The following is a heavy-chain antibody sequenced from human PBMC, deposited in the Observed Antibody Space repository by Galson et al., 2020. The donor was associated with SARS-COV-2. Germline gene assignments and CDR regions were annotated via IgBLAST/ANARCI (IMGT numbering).Heavy chain of an antibody. D-gene: IGHD3-16*01. CDR1: GYTFTGYY. CDR2: INPNSGGT. J-gene: IGHJ4*02. V-gene: IGHV1-2*02. CDR3: ARVIWGMERYDFDY. Sequence: ASVKVSCKDSGYTFTGYYMHWVRQAPGQGLEWMGWINPNSGGTNYAQKFQGRVTMTRDTSISTAYMELSRLRSDDTAVYYCARVIWGMERYDFDYWGQGTLVTVSS.